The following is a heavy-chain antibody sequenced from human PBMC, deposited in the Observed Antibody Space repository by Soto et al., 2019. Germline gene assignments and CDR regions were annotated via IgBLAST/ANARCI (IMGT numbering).Heavy chain of an antibody. V-gene: IGHV1-18*01. D-gene: IGHD6-13*01. CDR2: ISLYNGDT. J-gene: IGHJ6*02. CDR3: ARGFSTSWETYYYYYGMDV. Sequence: QVQLVQSGAEVKEPGASVKVSCKASGYTFTSYGISWVRQAPGQGLEWMGWISLYNGDTKYAQNLQGRVTMTTDTSTSTAYMELRSLRSDDTAVYYCARGFSTSWETYYYYYGMDVWGQGTTVTVSS. CDR1: GYTFTSYG.